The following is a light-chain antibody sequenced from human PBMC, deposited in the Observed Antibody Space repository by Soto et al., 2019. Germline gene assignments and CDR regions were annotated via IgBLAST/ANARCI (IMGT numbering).Light chain of an antibody. Sequence: DIKMTQSPSTLSASVGDRVTWTFRASQSIRSRLAWEQQKPGKAPTLGISGACRVESGVPSRFSGSGSGTEFTLTISSLRTDDFSAYYCQQYHSYWTFGQGTKVDIK. J-gene: IGKJ1*01. CDR2: GAC. CDR3: QQYHSYWT. V-gene: IGKV1-5*01. CDR1: QSIRSR.